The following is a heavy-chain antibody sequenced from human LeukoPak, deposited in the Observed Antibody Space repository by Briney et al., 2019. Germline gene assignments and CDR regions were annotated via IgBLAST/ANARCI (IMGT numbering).Heavy chain of an antibody. D-gene: IGHD5-12*01. V-gene: IGHV4-38-2*02. CDR2: INHSGST. Sequence: SETLSLTCTVSGYSISSGYYWGWIRQPPGKGLEWIGEINHSGSTNYNPSLKSRVTISVDTSKNQFSLKLSSVTAADTAVYYCARGRRKKYSGYDGFDYWGQGTLVTVSS. CDR3: ARGRRKKYSGYDGFDY. J-gene: IGHJ4*02. CDR1: GYSISSGYY.